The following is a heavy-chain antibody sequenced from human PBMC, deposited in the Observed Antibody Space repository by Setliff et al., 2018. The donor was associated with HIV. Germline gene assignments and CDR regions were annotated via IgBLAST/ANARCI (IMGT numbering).Heavy chain of an antibody. CDR2: VNHSGSA. D-gene: IGHD7-27*01. V-gene: IGHV4-34*01. CDR1: GFSVSTYW. CDR3: ARGLQGWGSAGPNWFDP. J-gene: IGHJ5*02. Sequence: LRLSCAASGFSVSTYWMNWIRQPPGKGLEWIGDVNHSGSANYNPSLKSRVTISVDTSKNQFSLKLTSGTAADTAVYYCARGLQGWGSAGPNWFDPWGQGTLVTVSS.